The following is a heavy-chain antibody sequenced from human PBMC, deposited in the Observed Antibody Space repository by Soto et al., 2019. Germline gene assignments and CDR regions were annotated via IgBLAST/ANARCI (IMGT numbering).Heavy chain of an antibody. D-gene: IGHD3-10*01. V-gene: IGHV3-30*18. Sequence: QVQLVESGGGVVQPGRSLRLSCAGSGFTFSADGMDWVRQAPGKGLEWVAVISYDGSNKYYADSVKGRFTISRDNSNNTLYLQLNTLRAEDTAVYYCAKDRMGAGVRSYFEYWGQGTLVTVSS. CDR1: GFTFSADG. CDR2: ISYDGSNK. CDR3: AKDRMGAGVRSYFEY. J-gene: IGHJ4*02.